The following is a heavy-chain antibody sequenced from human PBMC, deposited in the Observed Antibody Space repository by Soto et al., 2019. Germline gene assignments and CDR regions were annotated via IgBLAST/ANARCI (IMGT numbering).Heavy chain of an antibody. D-gene: IGHD6-6*01. CDR3: ARDEIWSSSFDY. CDR1: GGSISSYY. J-gene: IGHJ4*02. V-gene: IGHV4-4*07. Sequence: SETLSLTCTVSGGSISSYYWSWIRQPAGKGLEWIGRIYTSGSTNYNPSLKSRVTMSVDTSTNQFSLKLSSVTAADTAVYYRARDEIWSSSFDYWGQGTLVTVSS. CDR2: IYTSGST.